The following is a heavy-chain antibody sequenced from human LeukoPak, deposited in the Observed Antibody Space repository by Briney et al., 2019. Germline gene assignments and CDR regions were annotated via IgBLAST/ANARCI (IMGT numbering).Heavy chain of an antibody. CDR3: AREQAATYYYDSSGYYTDY. CDR1: GFTLSSYW. CDR2: IKQDGSEK. D-gene: IGHD3-22*01. J-gene: IGHJ4*02. V-gene: IGHV3-7*01. Sequence: PGGSLRLSCAASGFTLSSYWMSWVRQAPGKGLEWVANIKQDGSEKYYVDSVKGRFTISRDTAKNSLYLQMNSLRAEDTAVYYCAREQAATYYYDSSGYYTDYWGQGTLVTVSS.